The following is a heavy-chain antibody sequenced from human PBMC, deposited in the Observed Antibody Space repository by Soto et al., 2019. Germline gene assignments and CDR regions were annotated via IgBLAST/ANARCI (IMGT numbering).Heavy chain of an antibody. CDR2: INAGNGNT. CDR1: GYTFTSYA. J-gene: IGHJ4*02. V-gene: IGHV1-3*05. CDR3: ARTFMYAIVLFDY. Sequence: QVQLVQSGAEEKKPGASVKVSCKASGYTFTSYAMHWVRQAPGQRLEWMGWINAGNGNTKYSQKFQGRVTITRDTSASTAYTELSSLRSEDTAVYYCARTFMYAIVLFDYWGQGTLVTVSS. D-gene: IGHD2-8*01.